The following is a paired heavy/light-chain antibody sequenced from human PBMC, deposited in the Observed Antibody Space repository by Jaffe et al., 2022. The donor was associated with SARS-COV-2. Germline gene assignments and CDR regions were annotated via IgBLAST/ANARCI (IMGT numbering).Heavy chain of an antibody. CDR1: GYTFTSYG. Sequence: QVQLVQSGAEVKKPGASVKVSCKASGYTFTSYGISWVRQAPGQGLEWMGWISAYNGNTNYAQKLQGRVTMTTDTSTSTAYMELRSLRSDDTAVYYCARDGYYGSGSYYNSLPFDPWGQGTLVTVSS. CDR2: ISAYNGNT. D-gene: IGHD3-10*01. V-gene: IGHV1-18*01. J-gene: IGHJ5*02. CDR3: ARDGYYGSGSYYNSLPFDP.
Light chain of an antibody. CDR3: GTWDSSLSAFYV. CDR1: SSNIGNNY. J-gene: IGLJ1*01. Sequence: QSVLTQPPSVSAAPGQKVTISCSGSSSNIGNNYVSWYQQLPGTAPKLLIYDNNKRPSGIPDRFSGSKSGTSATLGITGLQTGDEADYYCGTWDSSLSAFYVFGTGTKVTVL. CDR2: DNN. V-gene: IGLV1-51*01.